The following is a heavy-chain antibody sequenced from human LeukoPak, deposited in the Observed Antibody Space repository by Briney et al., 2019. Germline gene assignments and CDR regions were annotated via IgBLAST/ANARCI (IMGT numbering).Heavy chain of an antibody. D-gene: IGHD6-13*01. Sequence: SETLSLTCSVSGVSISRYYWTWIRQPPGKGLEWIGHVYHTGSTNYNPSLKSRVTISVDTSKNQFSLKLSSVTAADTAVYYCARAGAQQQLILYFDVWGRGTLVTVSS. CDR2: VYHTGST. CDR3: ARAGAQQQLILYFDV. J-gene: IGHJ2*01. CDR1: GVSISRYY. V-gene: IGHV4-59*01.